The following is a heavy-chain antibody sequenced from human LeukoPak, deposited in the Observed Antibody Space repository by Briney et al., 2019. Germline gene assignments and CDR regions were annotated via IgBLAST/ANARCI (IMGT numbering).Heavy chain of an antibody. CDR1: GGTFSSYA. CDR3: ARGSLRAAGTSAFDY. Sequence: GSSVKVSCKASGGTFSSYAISWVRQAPGQGLGWMGWISAYNGNTNYAQKLQGRVTMTTDTSTSTAYMELRSLRSDDTAVYYCARGSLRAAGTSAFDYWGQGTLVTVSS. CDR2: ISAYNGNT. V-gene: IGHV1-18*01. J-gene: IGHJ4*02. D-gene: IGHD6-19*01.